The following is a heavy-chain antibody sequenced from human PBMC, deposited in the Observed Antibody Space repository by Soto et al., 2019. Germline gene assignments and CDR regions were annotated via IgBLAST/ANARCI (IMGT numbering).Heavy chain of an antibody. V-gene: IGHV4-39*01. J-gene: IGHJ4*02. Sequence: KPSETLSLTCTVSGGSLSSGPYSWGWIRQPPGKGLEWIGSIYYSGSTYYNPSLKSRVTISVDTSKNQFSLKLSSVTAADTAVYFCARHLWSSGWYSFWGQGTLVTVSS. CDR1: GGSLSSGPYS. CDR3: ARHLWSSGWYSF. D-gene: IGHD6-19*01. CDR2: IYYSGST.